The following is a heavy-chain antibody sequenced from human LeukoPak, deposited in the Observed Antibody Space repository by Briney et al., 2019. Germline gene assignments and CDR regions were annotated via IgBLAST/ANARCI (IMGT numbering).Heavy chain of an antibody. Sequence: PSETLSLTCTVSGGSISSSSYYWGWIRQPPGKGLEWIGSIYYSGSTYYNPSLKSRVTISVDTSKNQFSLKLSSVTAADTAVYYCASTNYDMWTGLDYWGQGTLVTVSS. CDR3: ASTNYDMWTGLDY. CDR1: GGSISSSSYY. CDR2: IYYSGST. V-gene: IGHV4-39*01. D-gene: IGHD3-9*01. J-gene: IGHJ4*02.